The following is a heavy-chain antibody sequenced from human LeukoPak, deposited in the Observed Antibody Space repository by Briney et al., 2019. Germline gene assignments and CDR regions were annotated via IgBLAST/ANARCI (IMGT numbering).Heavy chain of an antibody. CDR2: ISTRESNT. CDR1: GFTFSSYA. V-gene: IGHV3-23*01. CDR3: TWGVGSAS. Sequence: PGGSLRLSCAASGFTFSSYAMSWVRQAPGKGLGWVSPISTRESNTYYADSVKGRFTISRDNSKNTVYLQMNSLRAEDTAIYYCTWGVGSASWGQGTLVTVSS. D-gene: IGHD6-25*01. J-gene: IGHJ4*02.